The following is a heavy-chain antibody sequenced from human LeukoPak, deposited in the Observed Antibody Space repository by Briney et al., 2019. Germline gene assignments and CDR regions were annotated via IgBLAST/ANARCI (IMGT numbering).Heavy chain of an antibody. CDR3: ARGRVSSSTWYSTYYYYFYMDV. J-gene: IGHJ6*03. CDR2: VDHTGST. Sequence: TSETLSLTCSVSDDSITMYYWTWIRQPPGKGLEWIGYVDHTGSTNFNPSLNGRISISRDTTKNLFSLRLRSVTAADTAVYFCARGRVSSSTWYSTYYYYFYMDVWGKGTTVTVSS. D-gene: IGHD1-1*01. CDR1: DDSITMYY. V-gene: IGHV4-59*01.